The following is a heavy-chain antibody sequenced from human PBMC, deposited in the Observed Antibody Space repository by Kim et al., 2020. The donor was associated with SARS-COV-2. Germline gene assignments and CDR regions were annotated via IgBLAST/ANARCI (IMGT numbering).Heavy chain of an antibody. CDR3: ARGGLLEITIFGMVIREYFQL. D-gene: IGHD3-3*01. V-gene: IGHV3-23*01. CDR2: ISGSGGST. J-gene: IGHJ1*01. Sequence: GGSLRLSCAASGFTFSSYAMSWVRQAPGKGLEWVSAISGSGGSTYYADSVKGRFTISRDNSKNTLYLQMNSLRAEDTAVYYCARGGLLEITIFGMVIREYFQLWGQGTLVTVSS. CDR1: GFTFSSYA.